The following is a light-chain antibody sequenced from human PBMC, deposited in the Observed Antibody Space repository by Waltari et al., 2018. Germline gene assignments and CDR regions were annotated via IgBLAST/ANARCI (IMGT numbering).Light chain of an antibody. V-gene: IGKV3-15*01. J-gene: IGKJ3*01. CDR3: QQYNNWPFT. CDR2: LAS. CDR1: QSVSNK. Sequence: DIVMTQSPGTLSVSPGERATLSCRASQSVSNKVAWFQQKPGQAPRLLIYLASARATGVPARFSGRASGTEFTLTISSLQSEDFGVYYCQQYNNWPFTFGPGTKMAIK.